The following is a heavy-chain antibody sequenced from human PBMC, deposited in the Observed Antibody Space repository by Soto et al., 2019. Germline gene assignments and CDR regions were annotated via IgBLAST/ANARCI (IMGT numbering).Heavy chain of an antibody. CDR3: ARQLVVVVPAANKAGGHDYMDY. J-gene: IGHJ4*02. CDR1: GGSISSSSYY. V-gene: IGHV4-39*01. CDR2: IYYSGST. Sequence: SETLSLTCTVSGGSISSSSYYWGWIRQPPGKGLEWIGSIYYSGSTYYNPSLKSRVTISVDTSKSQFSLKLSSVTAADTAVYYCARQLVVVVPAANKAGGHDYMDYWGQGTLVTVS. D-gene: IGHD2-2*01.